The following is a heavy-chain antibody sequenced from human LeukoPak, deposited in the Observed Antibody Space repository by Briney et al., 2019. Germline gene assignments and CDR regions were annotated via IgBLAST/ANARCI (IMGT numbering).Heavy chain of an antibody. D-gene: IGHD3-3*01. V-gene: IGHV3-30*18. CDR1: GFTFSSHG. CDR3: AKDLWSGYSSFDY. J-gene: IGHJ4*02. Sequence: GGSLRLSCAASGFTFSSHGMHWVRQAPGKGLEWGAVISYDGSNKYYADSVKGRFTISRDNSKNTLYLQMNSLRAEDTAVYYCAKDLWSGYSSFDYWGQGTLVTVSS. CDR2: ISYDGSNK.